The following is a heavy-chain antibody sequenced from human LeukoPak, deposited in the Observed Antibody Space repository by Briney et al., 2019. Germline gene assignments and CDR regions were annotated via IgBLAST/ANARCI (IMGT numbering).Heavy chain of an antibody. Sequence: GGSLRLSCAASGFTFSNSLMTWIRQAPGKGLEWVAHIKADGTDEYYVDSVKGRFTISRDNAKNSLSLQMNSLRAEDTAVYYCARWNNDWEFDYWGQGTLVSVSS. J-gene: IGHJ4*02. V-gene: IGHV3-7*05. CDR3: ARWNNDWEFDY. CDR1: GFTFSNSL. D-gene: IGHD1/OR15-1a*01. CDR2: IKADGTDE.